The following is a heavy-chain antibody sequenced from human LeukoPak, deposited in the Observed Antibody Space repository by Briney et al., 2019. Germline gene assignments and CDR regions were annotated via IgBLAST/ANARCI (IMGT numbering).Heavy chain of an antibody. CDR2: IYHSGST. CDR3: ARGVGATTISN. CDR1: GYSISSGYY. Sequence: PSETLSLTCTVSGYSISSGYYWGWIRQPPGKGLEWIGSIYHSGSTYYNPSLKSRVTISVDTSKNQFSLKLSSVTAADTAVYYCARGVGATTISNWGQGTLVTVSS. J-gene: IGHJ4*02. D-gene: IGHD1-26*01. V-gene: IGHV4-38-2*02.